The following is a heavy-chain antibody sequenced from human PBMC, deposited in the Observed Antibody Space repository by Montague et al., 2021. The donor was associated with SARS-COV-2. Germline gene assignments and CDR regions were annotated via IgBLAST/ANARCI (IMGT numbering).Heavy chain of an antibody. CDR2: ISSGGRAI. J-gene: IGHJ6*02. CDR3: ARESSSRLGMDV. CDR1: NFTFSSYE. V-gene: IGHV3-48*03. Sequence: SLRLSCAVSNFTFSSYEMNWVRQAPGKGLEWVSYISSGGRAIYYADSVKGRFTLSRDNAKNSLSLQMNSLRAEDTAVYYCARESSSRLGMDVWGHGTTVTVSS. D-gene: IGHD6-13*01.